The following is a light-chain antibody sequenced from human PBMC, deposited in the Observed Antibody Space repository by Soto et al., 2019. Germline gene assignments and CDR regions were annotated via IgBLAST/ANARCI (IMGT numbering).Light chain of an antibody. Sequence: EVVLTQSPATLSLSPGERATLSCRASESIGNYLAWYQQKLGQAPKLLIYDASHRAIGIPGRFSGDGSGTDFTLTISSLEPEXXXXXXXXXXXXXPPRLTFGGGTKVEIK. J-gene: IGKJ4*01. CDR2: DAS. V-gene: IGKV3-11*01. CDR1: ESIGNY. CDR3: XXXXXXPPRLT.